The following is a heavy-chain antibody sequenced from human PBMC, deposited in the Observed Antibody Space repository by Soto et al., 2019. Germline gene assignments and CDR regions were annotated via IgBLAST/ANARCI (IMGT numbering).Heavy chain of an antibody. V-gene: IGHV5-51*01. Sequence: AESLKISCNGSGYIFTSYWIGWGRQMPGKGLEWMGIIYPGDSDTRYSPSFQGQVTISADKSISTAYLQWSSLKASDTAMYYCARHGPSVLSAFDIWGQGTMVTVSS. J-gene: IGHJ3*02. CDR3: ARHGPSVLSAFDI. CDR1: GYIFTSYW. CDR2: IYPGDSDT.